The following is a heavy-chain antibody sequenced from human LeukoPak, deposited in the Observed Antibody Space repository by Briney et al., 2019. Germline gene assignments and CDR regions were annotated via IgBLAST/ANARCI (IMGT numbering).Heavy chain of an antibody. CDR3: ARGALVGAHFDY. CDR2: IIPILGIA. J-gene: IGHJ4*02. D-gene: IGHD2-8*02. Sequence: SVMVSCKASGGTFSSYAISWVRQAPGQGLEWMGRIIPILGIANYAQKFQGRVTITADKSTSTAYMELSSLRSEDTAVYYCARGALVGAHFDYWGQGTLVTVSS. V-gene: IGHV1-69*04. CDR1: GGTFSSYA.